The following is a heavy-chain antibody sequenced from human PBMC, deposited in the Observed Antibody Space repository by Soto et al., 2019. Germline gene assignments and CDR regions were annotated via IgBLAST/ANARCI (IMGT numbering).Heavy chain of an antibody. CDR3: TTVDSISGVDTKIYPV. CDR1: GFTFNNAW. D-gene: IGHD3-3*01. Sequence: EVQLVESGGGLVKPGGSLRLSCAASGFTFNNAWMSWVRQAPGKGLEWVGLIKSKTDGGTTDYAAPVKGRVSISRDDSKDTLYLQMNSLKTEDTAVYYCTTVDSISGVDTKIYPVWGQGATVTVSS. V-gene: IGHV3-15*01. J-gene: IGHJ6*02. CDR2: IKSKTDGGTT.